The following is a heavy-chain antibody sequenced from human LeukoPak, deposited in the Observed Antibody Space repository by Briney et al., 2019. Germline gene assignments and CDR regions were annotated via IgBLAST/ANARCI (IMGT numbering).Heavy chain of an antibody. D-gene: IGHD3-22*01. Sequence: SETLSLTCAVYGGSFSGYYWSWIRQPPGKALEWIGEINHSGSPNYNPSLKSRVTISIDTSKNQFSLKVSSVTAADTAVYYCARDVGDTSGSLVWGQGTLVTVSS. CDR2: INHSGSP. CDR3: ARDVGDTSGSLV. J-gene: IGHJ4*02. CDR1: GGSFSGYY. V-gene: IGHV4-34*01.